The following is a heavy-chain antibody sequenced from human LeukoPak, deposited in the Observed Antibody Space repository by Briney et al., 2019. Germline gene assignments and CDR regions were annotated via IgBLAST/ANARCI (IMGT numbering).Heavy chain of an antibody. Sequence: GGSLRLSCAASGFTFSSYAMSWVRQAPGKGLEWVSAISGSGGSTYYADSVKGRFTISRDNSKNTLYLQMNSLRAGDTAVYYCARICSGGSCYSPYFQHWGQGTLVTVSS. CDR2: ISGSGGST. V-gene: IGHV3-23*01. CDR3: ARICSGGSCYSPYFQH. J-gene: IGHJ1*01. D-gene: IGHD2-15*01. CDR1: GFTFSSYA.